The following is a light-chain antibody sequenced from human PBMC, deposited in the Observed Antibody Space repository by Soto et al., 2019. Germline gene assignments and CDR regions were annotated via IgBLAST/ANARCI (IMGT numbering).Light chain of an antibody. V-gene: IGKV3-20*01. CDR2: SVS. CDR3: QHYGSSPPLYT. J-gene: IGKJ2*01. Sequence: DIVLTQSPGTLSLSPGERATFSCRASQSVSSSYLAWYQQKPGRTPRLLVSSVSTRATGIPDRFSGSGSGTDFTLTISRLEPEDFAVYYCQHYGSSPPLYTFGQGTKLGIK. CDR1: QSVSSSY.